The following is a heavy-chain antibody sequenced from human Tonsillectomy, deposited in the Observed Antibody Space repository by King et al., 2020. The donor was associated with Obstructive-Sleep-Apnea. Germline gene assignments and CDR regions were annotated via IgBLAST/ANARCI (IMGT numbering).Heavy chain of an antibody. CDR1: GGSFSGYY. CDR3: ARGLIAAAGSLDY. V-gene: IGHV4-34*01. J-gene: IGHJ4*02. CDR2: INHSGST. Sequence: VQLQQWGAGLLKPSETLSLTCAVYGGSFSGYYWSWIRQPPGKVLEWSGEINHSGSTNYNPSLKSRDTISVDTSKHQFSLKLSSVTAPDTAVYYCARGLIAAAGSLDYWGQGTLVTVSS. D-gene: IGHD6-13*01.